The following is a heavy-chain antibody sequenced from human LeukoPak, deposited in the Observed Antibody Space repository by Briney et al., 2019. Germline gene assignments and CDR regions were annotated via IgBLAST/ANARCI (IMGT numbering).Heavy chain of an antibody. J-gene: IGHJ4*02. Sequence: SQTLSLTCTVSGGSISSGDYYWSWIRQPPGKGLEWIGYIYYSGSTYYNPSLKSRGTISVDTSKNQFSLKLSSVTAADTAVYYCARVAGIAAADYWGQGTLVTVSS. V-gene: IGHV4-30-4*01. CDR2: IYYSGST. CDR1: GGSISSGDYY. CDR3: ARVAGIAAADY. D-gene: IGHD6-13*01.